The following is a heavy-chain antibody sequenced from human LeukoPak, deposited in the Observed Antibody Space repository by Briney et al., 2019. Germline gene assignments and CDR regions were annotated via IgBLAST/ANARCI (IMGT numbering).Heavy chain of an antibody. J-gene: IGHJ5*02. CDR3: ARGPPLFDP. Sequence: GGSLRLSCAASGFTFSSYTMNWVRQAPGKGLEWVSYIDLSGSTLYYVNSVKGRFTISRDNSKNSLYLQMNSLRAEDTAVYYCARGPPLFDPWGQGTLVAVSS. V-gene: IGHV3-48*04. CDR2: IDLSGSTL. CDR1: GFTFSSYT.